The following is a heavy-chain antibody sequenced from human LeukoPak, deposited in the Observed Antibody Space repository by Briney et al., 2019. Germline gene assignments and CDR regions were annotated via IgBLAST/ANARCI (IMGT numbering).Heavy chain of an antibody. V-gene: IGHV3-21*01. J-gene: IGHJ3*02. Sequence: PGGSLRLSCAASGFTFSSYSMNWVRQAPGKGLEWVSSISSSSSYIYYADSVKGRFTISRDNAKNSLYLQMNSLRAEDTAVYYCAGLSILSANAFDIWGQGTMVTVSS. CDR2: ISSSSSYI. CDR3: AGLSILSANAFDI. CDR1: GFTFSSYS. D-gene: IGHD2/OR15-2a*01.